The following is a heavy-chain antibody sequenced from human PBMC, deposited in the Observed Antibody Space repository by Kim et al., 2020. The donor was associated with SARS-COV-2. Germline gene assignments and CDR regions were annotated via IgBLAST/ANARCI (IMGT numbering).Heavy chain of an antibody. Sequence: KGRFTISRDNSKNTRYLQMNSLRVEYTAVYYCAKSTDYDSSGYYYYFDYWGQGTLVTVSS. CDR3: AKSTDYDSSGYYYYFDY. V-gene: IGHV3-33*06. J-gene: IGHJ4*02. D-gene: IGHD3-22*01.